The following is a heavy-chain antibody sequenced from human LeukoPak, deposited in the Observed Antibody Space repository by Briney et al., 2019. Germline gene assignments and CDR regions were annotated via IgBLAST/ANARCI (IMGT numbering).Heavy chain of an antibody. Sequence: GGSLRLSCVGSGFTSIAYALTWARQAPGKGLEWVSGISGGGVTTYYADSVKGRFTISRDNSKNTLYLQMNSLRAEDTAVYYCAKEGSGYSAPTDYWGQGTLVTVSS. D-gene: IGHD3-22*01. J-gene: IGHJ4*02. CDR2: ISGGGVTT. V-gene: IGHV3-23*01. CDR1: GFTSIAYA. CDR3: AKEGSGYSAPTDY.